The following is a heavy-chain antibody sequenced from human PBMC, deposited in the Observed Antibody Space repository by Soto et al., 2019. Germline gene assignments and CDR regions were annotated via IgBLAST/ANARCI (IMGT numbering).Heavy chain of an antibody. CDR3: AAPSDDSSDY. V-gene: IGHV4-30-4*01. CDR2: IYYTGST. CDR1: GGSITSATYY. Sequence: QLQLQESGPGLVKPSQTLSLTCTVSGGSITSATYYWTWIRQPPGKGLEWIGCIYYTGSTYYNPSPQSRVTRSMDTSKNLFSLKQGSMTAADTAVYYCAAPSDDSSDYWGQGALVTVSS. J-gene: IGHJ4*02.